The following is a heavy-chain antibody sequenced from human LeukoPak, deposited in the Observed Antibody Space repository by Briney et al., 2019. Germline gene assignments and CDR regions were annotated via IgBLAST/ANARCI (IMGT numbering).Heavy chain of an antibody. D-gene: IGHD6-6*01. J-gene: IGHJ6*02. V-gene: IGHV1-69*01. Sequence: SVKVSCKASGGTFSSYAISWVRQAPGQGLEWMGGIIPIFGTANYAQKFQGRVTITADESTSTAYMELSSLRSEDTAVYYCARLPLRSIAVGYYGMDVWGQGTTVTVSS. CDR2: IIPIFGTA. CDR1: GGTFSSYA. CDR3: ARLPLRSIAVGYYGMDV.